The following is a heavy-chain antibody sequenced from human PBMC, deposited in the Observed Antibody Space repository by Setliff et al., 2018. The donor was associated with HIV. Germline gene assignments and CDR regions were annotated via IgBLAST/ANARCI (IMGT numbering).Heavy chain of an antibody. CDR3: ARPRVFDSFDV. CDR1: EYMILAYK. V-gene: IGHV1-2*06. CDR2: ISPNNGAA. Sequence: GASVKVSCKATEYMILAYKMNWVRQAPGQGLEWIGRISPNNGAAEYAPKFQGRVIMTPDTSISTAYLEIPRLTSDDAAVYYCARPRVFDSFDVWGQGTMVTVS. J-gene: IGHJ3*01.